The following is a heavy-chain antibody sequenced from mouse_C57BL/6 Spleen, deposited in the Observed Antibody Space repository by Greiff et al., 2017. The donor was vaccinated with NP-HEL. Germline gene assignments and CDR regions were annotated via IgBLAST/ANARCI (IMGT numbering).Heavy chain of an antibody. CDR1: GFTFSSYG. V-gene: IGHV5-6*01. J-gene: IGHJ3*01. Sequence: EVQRVESGGDLVKPGGSLKLSCAASGFTFSSYGMSWVRQTPDKRLEWVATISSGGSYTYYPDSVKGRFTISRDNAKNTLYLQMSSLKSEDTAMYYCARHSPLYYGSSYPFAYWGQGTLVTVSA. D-gene: IGHD1-1*01. CDR2: ISSGGSYT. CDR3: ARHSPLYYGSSYPFAY.